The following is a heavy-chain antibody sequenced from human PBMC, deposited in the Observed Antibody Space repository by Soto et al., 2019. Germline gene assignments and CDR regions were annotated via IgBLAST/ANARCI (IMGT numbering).Heavy chain of an antibody. CDR1: GGAIRSGRYY. V-gene: IGHV4-31*03. Sequence: SATLALTCTVSGGAIRSGRYYWSFVRQHPGKGLEGSGYIYCSRSTYYNPSLKSRVTISEDTSKNQFSLKLSSVTAADTAVYYCARDRRYYDSSGYSSFDYWGQGTLVTVSS. CDR3: ARDRRYYDSSGYSSFDY. J-gene: IGHJ4*02. CDR2: IYCSRST. D-gene: IGHD3-22*01.